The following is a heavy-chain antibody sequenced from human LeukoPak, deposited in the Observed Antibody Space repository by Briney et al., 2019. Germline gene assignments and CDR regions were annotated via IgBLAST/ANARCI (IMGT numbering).Heavy chain of an antibody. V-gene: IGHV4-31*03. CDR3: AGIGFYCTNGVCCTDDAFDI. D-gene: IGHD2-8*01. CDR1: GGSISSGGYY. J-gene: IGHJ3*02. CDR2: IYYSGST. Sequence: SETLSLTCTVSGGSISSGGYYWSWIRQHPGKGLEWIGYIYYSGSTYYNPSLKSRVTISVDTSKTQFSLKLSSVTAADTAVYYCAGIGFYCTNGVCCTDDAFDIWGQGTMVTVSS.